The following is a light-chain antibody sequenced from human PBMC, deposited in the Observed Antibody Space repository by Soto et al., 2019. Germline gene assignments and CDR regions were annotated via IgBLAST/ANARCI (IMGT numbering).Light chain of an antibody. Sequence: EIVLTQSPATLSLSPGERATLSCRASQSVSSYLAWYQQTPGQAPRLLISEASNRATGIPARFSGSGSGTDFTLTISRLEPEDFAVYYCHQYDSWTFGQGTKVDIK. CDR3: HQYDSWT. V-gene: IGKV3-11*01. CDR2: EAS. J-gene: IGKJ1*01. CDR1: QSVSSY.